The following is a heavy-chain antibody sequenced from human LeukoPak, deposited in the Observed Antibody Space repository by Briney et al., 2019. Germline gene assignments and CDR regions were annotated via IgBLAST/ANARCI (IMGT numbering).Heavy chain of an antibody. J-gene: IGHJ1*01. Sequence: GGSLRLSCAAPGFTFSSYWMSWVRQAPGKGLEWVASIKQDGSQKPYVDSVKGRFTISRDNGKNSLDLQMNSLRAEDTAIYFCARVKDTNDDITFQHWGQGTLVSVSS. CDR3: ARVKDTNDDITFQH. V-gene: IGHV3-7*01. CDR1: GFTFSSYW. D-gene: IGHD3-9*01. CDR2: IKQDGSQK.